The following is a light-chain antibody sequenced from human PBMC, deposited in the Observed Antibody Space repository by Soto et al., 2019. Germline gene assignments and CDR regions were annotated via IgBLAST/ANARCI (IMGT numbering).Light chain of an antibody. J-gene: IGKJ1*01. CDR1: QSFAGW. Sequence: DIQMTLSPATLSGSEGDRVTITCRASQSFAGWLAWYQQKPGKAPTLLIYDASALPRGVPSRFSGSGSGTEFTLTISSLQPDDFATYYCQQYETYSGTFGQGTKVDI. V-gene: IGKV1-5*01. CDR2: DAS. CDR3: QQYETYSGT.